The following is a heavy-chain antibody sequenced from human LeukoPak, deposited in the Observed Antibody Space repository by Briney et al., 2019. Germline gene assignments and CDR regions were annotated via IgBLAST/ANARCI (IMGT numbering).Heavy chain of an antibody. Sequence: PSETLSLTCAVYGGSFSGYYWSWIRQPPGKGLEWIGEINHSGSTNYNPSLKSRVTISVDTSKNQFSLKLSSVTAADTAVYYCARVNSLVLRYFDWLLTTHPDWFDPWGQGTLVTVSS. D-gene: IGHD3-9*01. J-gene: IGHJ5*02. V-gene: IGHV4-34*01. CDR2: INHSGST. CDR3: ARVNSLVLRYFDWLLTTHPDWFDP. CDR1: GGSFSGYY.